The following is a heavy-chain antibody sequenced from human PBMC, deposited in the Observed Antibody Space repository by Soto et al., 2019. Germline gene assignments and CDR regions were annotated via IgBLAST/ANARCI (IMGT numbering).Heavy chain of an antibody. CDR3: NSYPDFWAGPNPL. D-gene: IGHD3-3*01. V-gene: IGHV3-15*07. CDR2: VKSKADGGTA. Sequence: EVQLVESGGGLVQPGGSLRLSCAASGFSITNTWMHWVRQAPGKGLEWVGRVKSKADGGTADYAAPVKGRFAVSRDDSKNTQYLQMNSLKMDDTAVYYCNSYPDFWAGPNPLWGQGTLVTISS. J-gene: IGHJ4*02. CDR1: GFSITNTW.